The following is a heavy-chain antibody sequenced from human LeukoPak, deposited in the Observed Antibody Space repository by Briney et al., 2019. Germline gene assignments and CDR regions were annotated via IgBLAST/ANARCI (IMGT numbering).Heavy chain of an antibody. D-gene: IGHD1-1*01. J-gene: IGHJ6*03. CDR3: ARNVYNFGNDYYMDV. Sequence: TSETLSLTCTVSGGSISSYYWNWIRQPPGKGLEWIGYIYYSGSTEYNPSLKSRVTISIDTSKNQFSLKLSSVTAADTAVYYCARNVYNFGNDYYMDVWGKGTTVTVSS. CDR2: IYYSGST. CDR1: GGSISSYY. V-gene: IGHV4-59*01.